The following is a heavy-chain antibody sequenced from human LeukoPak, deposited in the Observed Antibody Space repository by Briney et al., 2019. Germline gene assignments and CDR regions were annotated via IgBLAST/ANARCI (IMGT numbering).Heavy chain of an antibody. CDR3: ARGYQLLYY. Sequence: SETLSLTCTVSGGSISSYYCSWIRQPPGKGLEWIGYIYYSGSTNYNPSLKSRVTISVDTSKNQFSLKLSSVTAADTAVYYCARGYQLLYYWGQGTLVTVSS. CDR1: GGSISSYY. V-gene: IGHV4-59*01. CDR2: IYYSGST. J-gene: IGHJ4*02. D-gene: IGHD2-2*01.